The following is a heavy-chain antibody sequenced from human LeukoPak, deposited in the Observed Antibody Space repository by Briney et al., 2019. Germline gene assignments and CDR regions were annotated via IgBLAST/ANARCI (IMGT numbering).Heavy chain of an antibody. D-gene: IGHD6-6*01. CDR1: GFTFSSYW. CDR3: ARAQHSSSSNYYYYYGMDV. J-gene: IGHJ6*02. Sequence: GGSLRLSCAASGFTFSSYWMHWVRQAPGKGLEWVAVISYDGSNKYYADSVKGRFTISRDNSKNTLYLQMNSLRAEDTAVYYCARAQHSSSSNYYYYYGMDVWGQGTTVTVSS. CDR2: ISYDGSNK. V-gene: IGHV3-30-3*01.